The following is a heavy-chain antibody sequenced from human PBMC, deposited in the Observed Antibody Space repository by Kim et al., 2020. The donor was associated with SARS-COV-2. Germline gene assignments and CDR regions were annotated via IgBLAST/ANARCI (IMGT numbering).Heavy chain of an antibody. J-gene: IGHJ3*02. D-gene: IGHD2-2*01. Sequence: LKTRVTISVDTSKNHFSLKLSSVTAADTAVYYCASDCSSTSCYWVDAFDIWGQGTMVTVSS. V-gene: IGHV4-39*02. CDR3: ASDCSSTSCYWVDAFDI.